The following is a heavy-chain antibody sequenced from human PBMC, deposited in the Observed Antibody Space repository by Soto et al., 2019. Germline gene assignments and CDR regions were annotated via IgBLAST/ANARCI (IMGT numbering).Heavy chain of an antibody. Sequence: ASVKVSCKASGGTFSSYTISWVRQAPGQGLEWMGWISAYNGNTNYAQKLQGRVTMTTDTSTSTAYMELRSLRSDDTAVYYCARHPYYYYYGMDVWGQGTTVTVSS. J-gene: IGHJ6*02. CDR3: ARHPYYYYYGMDV. CDR1: GGTFSSYT. CDR2: ISAYNGNT. V-gene: IGHV1-18*01.